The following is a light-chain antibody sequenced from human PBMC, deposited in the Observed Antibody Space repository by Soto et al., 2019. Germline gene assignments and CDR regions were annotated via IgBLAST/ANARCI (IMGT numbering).Light chain of an antibody. CDR1: QGISNY. J-gene: IGKJ1*01. V-gene: IGKV1-27*01. CDR2: AAS. Sequence: DIQMTQSPSSLSASVGDRVTITCWARQGISNYLAWYQQKPGKVPKLLIYAASTLQSGVPSRFSGSGSGTDFTLTISSLQPEDVATYYCQKYDSAPWAFGQGTKVEIK. CDR3: QKYDSAPWA.